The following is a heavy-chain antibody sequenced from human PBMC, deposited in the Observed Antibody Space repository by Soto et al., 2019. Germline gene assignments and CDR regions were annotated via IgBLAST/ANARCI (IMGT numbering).Heavy chain of an antibody. Sequence: QVQLQESGPGLVKPSETLSLTCTVSGGSISSYYWSWIRQPPGKGLEWIGYIYYSGSTNYNPSLKSRVTITVDTSKNQFSLKLSSVTAADTAVYYCARTDIVVVDGGGAFDIWGQGTMVTVSS. V-gene: IGHV4-59*08. J-gene: IGHJ3*02. D-gene: IGHD2-15*01. CDR1: GGSISSYY. CDR3: ARTDIVVVDGGGAFDI. CDR2: IYYSGST.